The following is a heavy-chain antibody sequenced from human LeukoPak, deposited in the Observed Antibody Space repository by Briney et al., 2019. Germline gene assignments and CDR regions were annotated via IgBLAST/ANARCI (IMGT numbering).Heavy chain of an antibody. D-gene: IGHD6-13*01. CDR2: INSDGSST. Sequence: PGGSLRLSCAASGFTFSSYWMHWVRQAPGKGLVWVSRINSDGSSTSYADSVKGRFTISRDNAKNTLYLQMNSLRAEDTAVYYCAREPGIAAAGVDYWGQGTLVTVSS. J-gene: IGHJ4*02. V-gene: IGHV3-74*01. CDR3: AREPGIAAAGVDY. CDR1: GFTFSSYW.